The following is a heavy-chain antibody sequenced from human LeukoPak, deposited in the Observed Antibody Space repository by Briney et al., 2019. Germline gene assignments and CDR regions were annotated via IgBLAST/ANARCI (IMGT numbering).Heavy chain of an antibody. CDR2: IYSGDNT. Sequence: GGSLRLSCAASGFTVSSNYMSWVRQAPGEGLERGSVIYSGDNTYYASSVKGRFSISIDISKNTLYLKMNTLRAEDTAVYYCAVVDSSGWYCPDYWGQGTLVTASS. CDR1: GFTVSSNY. CDR3: AVVDSSGWYCPDY. D-gene: IGHD6-19*01. V-gene: IGHV3-66*01. J-gene: IGHJ4*02.